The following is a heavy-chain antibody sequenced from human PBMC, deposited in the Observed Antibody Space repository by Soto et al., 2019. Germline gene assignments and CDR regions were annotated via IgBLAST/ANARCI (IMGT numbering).Heavy chain of an antibody. Sequence: ASVKVSCKASGYTFTSYYMHWVRQAPGQGLEWMEIINPSGGSTSYAQKFQGRVTMTRDTSTSTVYMELSSLRSEDTAVYYCAREYQGDGYNDYYYYGMDVWGQGTTVTVSS. CDR1: GYTFTSYY. J-gene: IGHJ6*02. CDR2: INPSGGST. V-gene: IGHV1-46*01. D-gene: IGHD5-12*01. CDR3: AREYQGDGYNDYYYYGMDV.